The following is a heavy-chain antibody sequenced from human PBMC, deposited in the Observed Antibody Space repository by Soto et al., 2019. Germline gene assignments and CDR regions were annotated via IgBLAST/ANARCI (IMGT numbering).Heavy chain of an antibody. Sequence: QVQLVEAGGGVVQPGRSLRLSCAASGFTFSSYGMHWVRQAPGKGLEWVAVIWYDGSNKYYADSVKGRFTISRDNSKNTLYLQMNSLRAEDTAVYYCARDKRWLQFYYLDYWGQGTLVTVSS. CDR1: GFTFSSYG. J-gene: IGHJ4*02. V-gene: IGHV3-33*01. CDR3: ARDKRWLQFYYLDY. CDR2: IWYDGSNK. D-gene: IGHD5-12*01.